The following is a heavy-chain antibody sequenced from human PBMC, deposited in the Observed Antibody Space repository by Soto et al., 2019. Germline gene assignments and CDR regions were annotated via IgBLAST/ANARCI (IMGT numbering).Heavy chain of an antibody. Sequence: EVQLLESGGGLVQPGGSLTLSCAASGFPFSGYAMSWVRQAPGKGLEWVSAIAGSGGNTYYADSVQGRFTISRDNFKNTLYLQMKRLRGEDPAIYYCVKDPLRNGHNGFDPWGQGTLVTVSS. CDR1: GFPFSGYA. CDR3: VKDPLRNGHNGFDP. CDR2: IAGSGGNT. J-gene: IGHJ5*02. V-gene: IGHV3-23*01. D-gene: IGHD5-12*01.